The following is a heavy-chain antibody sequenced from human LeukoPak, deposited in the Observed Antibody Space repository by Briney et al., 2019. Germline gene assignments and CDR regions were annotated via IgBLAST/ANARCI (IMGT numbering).Heavy chain of an antibody. J-gene: IGHJ4*02. CDR1: GFTFSTYW. CDR3: ARLYCSGATCYANLDY. Sequence: PGGSLRLSCAASGFTFSTYWMSWVRQAPGKGLELVAKIKQDGSQTYYVDSVRGRFTISRDNAKNSLYLQMNSLTAEDTAVYYCARLYCSGATCYANLDYWGQGTLVAVSS. CDR2: IKQDGSQT. D-gene: IGHD2-15*01. V-gene: IGHV3-7*04.